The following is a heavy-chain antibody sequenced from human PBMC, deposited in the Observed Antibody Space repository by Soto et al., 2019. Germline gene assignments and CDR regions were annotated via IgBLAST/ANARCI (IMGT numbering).Heavy chain of an antibody. J-gene: IGHJ4*02. Sequence: LRLSCAASGFTFTRYSMNWVRQAPGKGLEWVSSISSTTNYIYYGDSMKGRFTVSRDNAKNSLYLEMNSLRAEDTAVYYCARESEDLTSNFDYWGQGTLVTVSS. CDR1: GFTFTRYS. V-gene: IGHV3-21*06. CDR2: ISSTTNYI. CDR3: ARESEDLTSNFDY.